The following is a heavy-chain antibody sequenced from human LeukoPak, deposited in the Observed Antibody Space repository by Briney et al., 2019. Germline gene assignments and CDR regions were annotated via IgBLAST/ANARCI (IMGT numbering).Heavy chain of an antibody. V-gene: IGHV3-48*02. D-gene: IGHD3-16*01. CDR2: ISSSSSTI. Sequence: GGSLRLSCAASGFTFSSYSMNWVRQAPGKGLEWVSYISSSSSTIYYADSVKGRSTISRDNSYNTVSLQMNSLRDEDTGVYYCAKGLRTGVGPYMGYHYYMDVWGKGATVTVSS. CDR1: GFTFSSYS. J-gene: IGHJ6*03. CDR3: AKGLRTGVGPYMGYHYYMDV.